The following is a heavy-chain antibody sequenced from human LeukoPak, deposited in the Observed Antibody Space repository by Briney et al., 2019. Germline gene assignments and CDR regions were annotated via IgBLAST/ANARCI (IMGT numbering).Heavy chain of an antibody. V-gene: IGHV3-11*01. CDR2: INYSGDNV. Sequence: PGGSLRLSCSVSGFTFTDYCFSWIRQAPGRGLEWLSYINYSGDNVFYADSVKGRFTISRDNSKNTLYLQMNSLRAEDTAVYYCANFAAGFDYWGQGTLVTVSS. CDR1: GFTFTDYC. J-gene: IGHJ4*02. CDR3: ANFAAGFDY. D-gene: IGHD6-25*01.